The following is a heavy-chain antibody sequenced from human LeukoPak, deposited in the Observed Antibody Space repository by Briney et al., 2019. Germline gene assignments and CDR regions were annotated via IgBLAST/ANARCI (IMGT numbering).Heavy chain of an antibody. CDR1: GGSFSGYY. V-gene: IGHV4-34*01. D-gene: IGHD6-19*01. CDR2: IYTSGST. J-gene: IGHJ6*03. CDR3: ARGPRMYSSGWYYYYYYMDV. Sequence: SETLSLTCAVYGGSFSGYYRSWIRQPPGKGLEWIGRIYTSGSTNYNPSLKSRVTISVDTSKNQFSLKLSSVTAADTAVYYCARGPRMYSSGWYYYYYYMDVWGKGTTVTVSS.